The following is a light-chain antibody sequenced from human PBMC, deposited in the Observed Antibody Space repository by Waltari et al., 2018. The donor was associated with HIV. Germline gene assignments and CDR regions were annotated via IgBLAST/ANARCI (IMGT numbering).Light chain of an antibody. CDR2: KDN. Sequence: SSDLTQPPSVSVSPGQTATITCSGDSLSKPYTSWYKQRPGQAPVLLISKDNKRPSGIPERFSGSTSGTTVTLAISRVQPDDEADYYCQSSDTSGTSVIFGGGTKLTVL. CDR3: QSSDTSGTSVI. V-gene: IGLV3-25*03. J-gene: IGLJ2*01. CDR1: SLSKPY.